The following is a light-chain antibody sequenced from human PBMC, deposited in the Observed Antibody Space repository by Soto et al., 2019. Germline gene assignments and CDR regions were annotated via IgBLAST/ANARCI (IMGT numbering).Light chain of an antibody. J-gene: IGKJ4*01. CDR1: QAVSTW. Sequence: DIQMTQSPSFVSASVGDRVTITCRPSQAVSTWLAWYQQKPGDAPKLLIYAASTLQSGVASRFGGSGSGTDFTLTIRRLQPEDFATYYCHQANSFPRAFGGGAKVDIK. V-gene: IGKV1-12*01. CDR3: HQANSFPRA. CDR2: AAS.